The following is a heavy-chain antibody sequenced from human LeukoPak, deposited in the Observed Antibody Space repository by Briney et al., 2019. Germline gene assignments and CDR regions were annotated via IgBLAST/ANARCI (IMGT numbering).Heavy chain of an antibody. J-gene: IGHJ4*02. Sequence: PSETLSLTCTVSDGSINNYFWSWIRQPPGKGLEWIGYVYHTGSTNYNPSLKSQFTISIETSRNQFSLSLTSVTAADTAMYYCARGRRDGSYYFDYWGQGTSVTVSS. CDR2: VYHTGST. CDR3: ARGRRDGSYYFDY. CDR1: DGSINNYF. V-gene: IGHV4-59*01.